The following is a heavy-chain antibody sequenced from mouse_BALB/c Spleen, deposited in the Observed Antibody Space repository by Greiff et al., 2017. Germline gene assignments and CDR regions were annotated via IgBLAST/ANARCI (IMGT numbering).Heavy chain of an antibody. V-gene: IGHV3-6*02. J-gene: IGHJ4*01. CDR2: ISYDGSN. D-gene: IGHD2-4*01. CDR3: AREITTNYYAMDY. Sequence: EVKLVESGPGLVKPSQSLSLTCSVTGYSITSGYYWNWIRQFPGNKLEWMGYISYDGSNNYNPSLKNRISITRDTSKNQFFLKLNSVTTEDTATYYCAREITTNYYAMDYWGQGTSGTVSS. CDR1: GYSITSGYY.